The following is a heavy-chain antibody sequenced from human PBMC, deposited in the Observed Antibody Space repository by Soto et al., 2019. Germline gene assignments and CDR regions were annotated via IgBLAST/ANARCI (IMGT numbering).Heavy chain of an antibody. CDR2: ISYNGGRR. D-gene: IGHD3-3*01. V-gene: IGHV3-64D*06. CDR1: AFMFSAFA. CDR3: VRGPSQGSSVFGPLDF. J-gene: IGHJ4*02. Sequence: EVQLVESGGGLVQPGGSLRLSCSASAFMFSAFAMYWVRQAPGKGLEYVSVISYNGGRRYYADSVRGRFTISRDNSRNTVDLQMSSLRPEDTAIYFCVRGPSQGSSVFGPLDFWGQGILVTVSS.